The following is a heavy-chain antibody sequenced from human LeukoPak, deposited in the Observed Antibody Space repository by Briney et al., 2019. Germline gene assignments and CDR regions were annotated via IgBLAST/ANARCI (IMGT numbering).Heavy chain of an antibody. Sequence: SVTLSLTCAVSGDSFSSHYWTWIRQSPGTGLEWIGYISHIGRTNYNPSLKSRVTISIDTSKNQFSLKLRSVTAAGTAVYYCARDLVTVTKGFDIWGQGTMVSVSS. CDR1: GDSFSSHY. J-gene: IGHJ3*02. CDR3: ARDLVTVTKGFDI. V-gene: IGHV4-59*11. D-gene: IGHD4-17*01. CDR2: ISHIGRT.